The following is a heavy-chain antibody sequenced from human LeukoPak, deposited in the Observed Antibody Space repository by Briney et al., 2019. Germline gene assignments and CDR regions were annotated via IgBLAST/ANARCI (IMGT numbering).Heavy chain of an antibody. CDR2: IYYSGST. V-gene: IGHV4-31*03. Sequence: SETLSLTCTVSGGSISSGGYYWSWIRQHPGKGLEWIGYIYYSGSTYYNPSLKSRVTISVDTSKNQFSLKLSSVTAADTAVYYCAREGRPNYYGSGSYSYFDYWGQGTLVTVSS. D-gene: IGHD3-10*01. J-gene: IGHJ4*02. CDR1: GGSISSGGYY. CDR3: AREGRPNYYGSGSYSYFDY.